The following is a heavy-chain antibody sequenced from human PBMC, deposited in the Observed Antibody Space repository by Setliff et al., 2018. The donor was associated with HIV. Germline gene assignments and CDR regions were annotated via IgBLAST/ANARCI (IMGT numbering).Heavy chain of an antibody. J-gene: IGHJ5*02. V-gene: IGHV4-39*01. CDR1: GDYISSDDYY. Sequence: SETLSLTCTVSGDYISSDDYYWGWIRQAPGKGLEWMGFIHDNGKAFYDTALKSRLTMYADTSRTQFYLNLRPVTASDTAVYYCVRYRSKIDWFDPWGQGTLVTVSS. CDR3: VRYRSKIDWFDP. D-gene: IGHD1-26*01. CDR2: IHDNGKA.